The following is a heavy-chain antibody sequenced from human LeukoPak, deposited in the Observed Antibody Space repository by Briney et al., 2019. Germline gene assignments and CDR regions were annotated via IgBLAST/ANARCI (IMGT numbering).Heavy chain of an antibody. Sequence: SETLSLTCTVSGGSISSYYWSWIRQPPGKGLEWIGYIYYSGSTNYNPSLKSRVTISVDTSKNQFSLKLSSVTAADTAVYYCARDGDYYYYMDVWGKGTTVTISS. V-gene: IGHV4-59*01. CDR3: ARDGDYYYYMDV. CDR1: GGSISSYY. CDR2: IYYSGST. D-gene: IGHD3-16*01. J-gene: IGHJ6*03.